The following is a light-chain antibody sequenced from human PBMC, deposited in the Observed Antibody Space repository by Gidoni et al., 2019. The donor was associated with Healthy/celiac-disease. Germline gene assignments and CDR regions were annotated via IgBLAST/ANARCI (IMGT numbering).Light chain of an antibody. Sequence: DIVMTQSPLSLPVTPGEPASISCRSSQSLLHSKGYNYLDWYLQQPGQSPQLLIYLGSNRYSGVPDRFSGSGSGTDFTLKISRVEAEDVGVYYCMQALQTPITFGQGTRLEIK. J-gene: IGKJ5*01. CDR1: QSLLHSKGYNY. V-gene: IGKV2-28*01. CDR2: LGS. CDR3: MQALQTPIT.